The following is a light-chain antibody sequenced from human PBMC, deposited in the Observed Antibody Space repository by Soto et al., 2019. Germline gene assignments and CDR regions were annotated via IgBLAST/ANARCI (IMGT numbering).Light chain of an antibody. V-gene: IGKV3-11*01. Sequence: EIMLKQSPATLSVSPGERATLSCRASQSISSNLAWYQQNPGQAPRLLIYGASTRATGFPARFSGSGSGTDFTLTIRSLEPEDFGVYYCQQRWHWPSNTFGQGTRLEVK. CDR1: QSISSN. CDR2: GAS. J-gene: IGKJ5*01. CDR3: QQRWHWPSNT.